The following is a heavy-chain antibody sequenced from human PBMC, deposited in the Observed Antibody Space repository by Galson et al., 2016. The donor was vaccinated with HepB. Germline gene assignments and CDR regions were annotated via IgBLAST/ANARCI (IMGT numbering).Heavy chain of an antibody. Sequence: SVKVSCKASGYTFTNYAIIWVRQAPGQGLEWMGWISAYNGNTYYAQNLQGRVTMTTDTSTSTAYMQLRSLRSDDTAVYYCAREGHYDFWSGYAYWGQGTLVTVSS. D-gene: IGHD3-3*01. CDR2: ISAYNGNT. V-gene: IGHV1-18*01. CDR1: GYTFTNYA. J-gene: IGHJ4*02. CDR3: AREGHYDFWSGYAY.